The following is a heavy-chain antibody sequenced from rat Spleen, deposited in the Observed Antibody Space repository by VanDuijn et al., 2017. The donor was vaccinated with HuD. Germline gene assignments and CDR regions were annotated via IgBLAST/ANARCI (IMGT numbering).Heavy chain of an antibody. CDR1: GFSLTSYN. CDR3: ARGPMHNPGNYFDY. V-gene: IGHV2-30*01. D-gene: IGHD4-1*01. CDR2: IWTGGST. Sequence: QVQLKESGPGLVQPSQTLSLTCTVSGFSLTSYNVHWVRQPTGKGLEWMGVIWTGGSTDYNSALKSRLSISRDTSKSLVFLKMNSLQTEDTAIYYCARGPMHNPGNYFDYWGQGVMVTVSS. J-gene: IGHJ2*01.